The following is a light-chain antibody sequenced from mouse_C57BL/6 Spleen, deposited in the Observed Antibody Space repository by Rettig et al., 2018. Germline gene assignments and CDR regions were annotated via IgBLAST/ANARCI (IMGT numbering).Light chain of an antibody. Sequence: QIVLTQSPAIMSASPGAKVTMTCSASSSVSFMYWYQLKPGSSPRLLIYDTSNLASGVPVRFSGSGSGTSYSLTISRMEAEDAATYYCQQWSSSPFTFGSGTKLEIK. CDR1: SSVSF. CDR2: DTS. V-gene: IGKV4-55*01. CDR3: QQWSSSPFT. J-gene: IGKJ4*01.